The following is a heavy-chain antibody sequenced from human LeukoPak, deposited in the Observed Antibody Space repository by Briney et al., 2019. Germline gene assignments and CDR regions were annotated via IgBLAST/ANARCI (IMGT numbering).Heavy chain of an antibody. V-gene: IGHV3-21*01. D-gene: IGHD3-22*01. Sequence: GGSLRLSCAASGFTFSSYEMNWVRQAPGKGLEWVSSISSSSSYIYYADSVKGRFTISRDNAKNSLYLQMNSLRAEDTAVYYCARGSAMIVVVTPFDYWGQGTLVTVSS. CDR1: GFTFSSYE. CDR2: ISSSSSYI. J-gene: IGHJ4*02. CDR3: ARGSAMIVVVTPFDY.